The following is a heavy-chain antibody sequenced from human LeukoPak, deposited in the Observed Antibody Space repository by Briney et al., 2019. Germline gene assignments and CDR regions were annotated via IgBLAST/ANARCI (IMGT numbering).Heavy chain of an antibody. CDR1: GGTFSSYA. CDR2: IIPILGIA. D-gene: IGHD6-19*01. V-gene: IGHV1-69*04. J-gene: IGHJ4*02. CDR3: AREGLAVAGHFDY. Sequence: SVKVSCKASGGTFSSYAISWVRQAPGQGLEWMGRIIPILGIANYAQKFQGRVTITADKSTSTAYMELSSLRSEDTAVYYCAREGLAVAGHFDYWGQGTLVTVSS.